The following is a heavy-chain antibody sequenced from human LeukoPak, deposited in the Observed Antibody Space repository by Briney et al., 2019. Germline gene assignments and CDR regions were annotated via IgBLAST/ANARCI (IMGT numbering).Heavy chain of an antibody. D-gene: IGHD2-15*01. CDR1: GFSFISYG. CDR2: ISDDGRSK. Sequence: GGSLRLSCAASGFSFISYGMHWVRQAPGKGLEWVGVISDDGRSKDYADSVKGRFTISRDNSKDTLYLQMNSLRAEDTAVYYCAKGATGLRIVGDDWGQGTLVTVSS. J-gene: IGHJ4*02. CDR3: AKGATGLRIVGDD. V-gene: IGHV3-30*18.